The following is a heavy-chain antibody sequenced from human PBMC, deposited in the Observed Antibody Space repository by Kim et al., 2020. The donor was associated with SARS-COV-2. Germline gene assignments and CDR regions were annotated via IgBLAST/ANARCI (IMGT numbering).Heavy chain of an antibody. V-gene: IGHV3-23*01. J-gene: IGHJ4*02. CDR3: AKGHGDH. Sequence: GDNPYSADSLTGRFTITRDNSKRTLYLQMNSLRADNTAIYHCAKGHGDHWGQGTLVTVSS. CDR2: GDNP.